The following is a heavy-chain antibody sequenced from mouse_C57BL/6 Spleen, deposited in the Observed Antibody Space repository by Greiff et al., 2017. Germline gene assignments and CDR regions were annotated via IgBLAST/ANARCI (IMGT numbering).Heavy chain of an antibody. CDR3: ARLWRDSSGYFLFDY. V-gene: IGHV1-53*01. CDR1: GYTFTSYW. CDR2: INPSNGGT. Sequence: VQLQQPGTELVKPGASVKLSCKASGYTFTSYWMHWVKQRPGQGLEWIGNINPSNGGTNYNEKFKSKATLTVDKSSSTAYMQLSSLTSEDSAVYYCARLWRDSSGYFLFDYWGQGTTLTVSS. J-gene: IGHJ2*01. D-gene: IGHD3-2*02.